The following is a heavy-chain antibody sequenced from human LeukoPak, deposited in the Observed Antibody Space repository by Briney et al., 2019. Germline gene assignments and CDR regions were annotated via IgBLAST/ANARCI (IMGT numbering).Heavy chain of an antibody. CDR1: GYTFTGYY. Sequence: ASVKVSCKASGYTFTGYYMHWVRQAPGQGLEWMGWINPNSGGTNYAQKFQGRVTMTRDTSISTAYMELSRLRSDDTAVYYCARGPGGNSYYYYYGMDVWGQGTTVTVSS. CDR2: INPNSGGT. D-gene: IGHD4-4*01. J-gene: IGHJ6*02. CDR3: ARGPGGNSYYYYYGMDV. V-gene: IGHV1-2*02.